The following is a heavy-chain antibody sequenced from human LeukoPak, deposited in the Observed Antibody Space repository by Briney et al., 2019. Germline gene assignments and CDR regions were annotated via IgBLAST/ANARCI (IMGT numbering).Heavy chain of an antibody. V-gene: IGHV1-46*01. D-gene: IGHD5-18*01. Sequence: ASVKVSCKASGYTFTSYYMHWVRQAPGQGLEWMGIINPSGGSTSYAQKFQGRVTMTRDTSISTAYMELSRLRSDDTAVYYCAREFGGGYSYVGFDYWGQGTLVTVSS. CDR1: GYTFTSYY. CDR2: INPSGGST. CDR3: AREFGGGYSYVGFDY. J-gene: IGHJ4*02.